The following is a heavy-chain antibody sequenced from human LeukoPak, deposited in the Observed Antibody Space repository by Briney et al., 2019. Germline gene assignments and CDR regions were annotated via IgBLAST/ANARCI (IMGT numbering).Heavy chain of an antibody. CDR3: ARDGYYYDSSGYYFIDY. J-gene: IGHJ4*02. CDR1: GGSFSDYY. V-gene: IGHV4-34*01. Sequence: SETLSLTCAVYGGSFSDYYWNWIRQPPGKGLEWIGEINHSGSTNYNPSLKSRVTISVDTSKNQFSLKLSSVTAADTAVYYCARDGYYYDSSGYYFIDYWGQGTLVTVSS. CDR2: INHSGST. D-gene: IGHD3-22*01.